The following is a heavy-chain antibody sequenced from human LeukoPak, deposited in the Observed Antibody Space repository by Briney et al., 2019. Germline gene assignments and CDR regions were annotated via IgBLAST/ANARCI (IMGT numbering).Heavy chain of an antibody. V-gene: IGHV3-9*01. CDR3: ARVDRRGYSYDYGTMDV. CDR1: GFTFDNYA. D-gene: IGHD5-18*01. CDR2: ISWNSGTK. J-gene: IGHJ6*03. Sequence: GGSLRLSCAASGFTFDNYAMHWVQQAPGKGLEWVSGISWNSGTKIYGDSVKGRFTISRDNAKNSLFLQMDSLRPDDTALYFCARVDRRGYSYDYGTMDVWGKGTTVTVSS.